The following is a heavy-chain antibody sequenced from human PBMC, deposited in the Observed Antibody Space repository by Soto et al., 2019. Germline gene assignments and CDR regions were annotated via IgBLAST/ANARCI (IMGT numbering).Heavy chain of an antibody. CDR1: CGSISSYY. V-gene: IGHV4-59*08. CDR2: IYYSGST. Sequence: PSETLSLTCTVSCGSISSYYWSWIRQPPGKGLEWIGYIYYSGSTNYNPSLKSRVTISVDTSKNQFSLKLSSVTAADTAVYYCARHMEDSSGWTDYYFDYWGQGTLVTVSS. CDR3: ARHMEDSSGWTDYYFDY. D-gene: IGHD6-19*01. J-gene: IGHJ4*02.